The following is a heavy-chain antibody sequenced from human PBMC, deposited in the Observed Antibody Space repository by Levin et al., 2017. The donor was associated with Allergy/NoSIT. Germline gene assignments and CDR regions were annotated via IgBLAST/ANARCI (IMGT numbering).Heavy chain of an antibody. CDR1: GFKFRNYG. D-gene: IGHD5-12*01. V-gene: IGHV3-30*03. Sequence: GGSLRLSCAASGFKFRNYGMHWVRQAPGKGLEWVAVISYDDSDKYYVDSVKGRFTISKDNSKNTLYLQMNSLRVEDTAVYYCARPKSGYDGDFDYWGQGTLVTVSS. J-gene: IGHJ4*02. CDR2: ISYDDSDK. CDR3: ARPKSGYDGDFDY.